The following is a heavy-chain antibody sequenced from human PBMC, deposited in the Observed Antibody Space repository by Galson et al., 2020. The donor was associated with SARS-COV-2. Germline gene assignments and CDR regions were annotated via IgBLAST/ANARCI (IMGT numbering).Heavy chain of an antibody. J-gene: IGHJ5*02. D-gene: IGHD2-15*01. V-gene: IGHV5-51*01. CDR3: VRHGPYGGNARGGWFDP. Sequence: GESLKISCKGSGYRFTSYWIGWVRQMPGKGLEWMGIMYPGDSDTRYSPSFQGQVTISADKSISTAYLQWSSLKASDTAMYYCVRHGPYGGNARGGWFDPWGRGTLATVSS. CDR2: MYPGDSDT. CDR1: GYRFTSYW.